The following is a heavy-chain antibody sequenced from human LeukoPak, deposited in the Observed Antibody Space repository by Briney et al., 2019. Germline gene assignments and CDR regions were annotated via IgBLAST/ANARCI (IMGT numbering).Heavy chain of an antibody. CDR1: GFTFNRYA. CDR2: ISGTGDST. Sequence: GGSLRLSCAASGFTFNRYAMSWVRQAPGKGLEWVSAISGTGDSTYYADSVKGRFTISRDNSKNTVFLQMNSLRAEDTAVYYCAKDRTSVAGATMFDYWGQGTLVTVSS. D-gene: IGHD1-26*01. CDR3: AKDRTSVAGATMFDY. J-gene: IGHJ4*02. V-gene: IGHV3-23*01.